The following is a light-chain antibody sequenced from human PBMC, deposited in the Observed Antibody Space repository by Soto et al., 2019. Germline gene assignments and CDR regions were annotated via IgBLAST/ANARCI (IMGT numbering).Light chain of an antibody. CDR1: SSDVGSYNL. CDR3: QSYDSSLSGSV. V-gene: IGLV2-14*02. CDR2: EVS. J-gene: IGLJ1*01. Sequence: QSVLTQPASVSGSPGQSITISCTGTSSDVGSYNLVSWYQQHPGKAPKLMIYEVSKRPSGVSNRFSGSKSGTSASLAITGLQAEDEADYYCQSYDSSLSGSVFGTGTKVT.